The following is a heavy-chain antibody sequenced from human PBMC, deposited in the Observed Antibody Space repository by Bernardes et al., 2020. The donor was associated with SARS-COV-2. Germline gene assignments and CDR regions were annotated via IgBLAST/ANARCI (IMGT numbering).Heavy chain of an antibody. CDR3: AREGILWSDAFDI. CDR1: GFTFSSYA. V-gene: IGHV3-30-3*01. Sequence: GGSLRLSCAASGFTFSSYAMHWVRQAPGKGLEWVAVISYDGSNKYYADSVKGRFTISRDNSKNTLYLQMNSLRAEDTAVYYCAREGILWSDAFDIWGQGTMVTVSS. J-gene: IGHJ3*02. CDR2: ISYDGSNK. D-gene: IGHD2-21*01.